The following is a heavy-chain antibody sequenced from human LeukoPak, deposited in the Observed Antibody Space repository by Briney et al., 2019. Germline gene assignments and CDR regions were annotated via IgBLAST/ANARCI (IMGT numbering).Heavy chain of an antibody. J-gene: IGHJ6*03. D-gene: IGHD6-6*01. V-gene: IGHV3-30*18. CDR1: GFTFSSYG. Sequence: HPGRSLRLSCAASGFTFSSYGMHWVRQAPGKGLEWVAVISYDGSNKYYADSVKGRFTISRDNSKNMLYLQMNSLRAEDTAVYYCAKGADSSFPYYYYYMDVWGKGTTVTVSS. CDR2: ISYDGSNK. CDR3: AKGADSSFPYYYYYMDV.